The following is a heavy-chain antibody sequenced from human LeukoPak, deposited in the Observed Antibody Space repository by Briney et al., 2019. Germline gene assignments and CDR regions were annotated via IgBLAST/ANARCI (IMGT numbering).Heavy chain of an antibody. CDR1: DGSVSSSIYH. Sequence: PSETLSLTCTVSDGSVSSSIYHWFWIRQPPGKGLEWIGFTYNGGSTYYNPSLKSRVTISVDMAKNQFSLKVMSVTAADTAVYYCVRGHGGYWGQGTLVTVSS. J-gene: IGHJ4*02. CDR2: TYNGGST. V-gene: IGHV4-61*01. CDR3: VRGHGGY.